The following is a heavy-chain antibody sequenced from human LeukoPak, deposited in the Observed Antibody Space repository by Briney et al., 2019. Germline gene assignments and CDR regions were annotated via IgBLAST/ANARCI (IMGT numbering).Heavy chain of an antibody. CDR2: INHTGST. CDR1: GGTFNDFY. V-gene: IGHV4-34*01. D-gene: IGHD6-19*01. Sequence: PSETLSLTCAVYGGTFNDFYWSWIRQPPGKGLEWIGEINHTGSTKVNPSLKRRVTLSFDTSKNQFSLKLNSVTAADTAVYYCARPRYSSGWYYDSWGQGTLVTVSS. CDR3: ARPRYSSGWYYDS. J-gene: IGHJ5*01.